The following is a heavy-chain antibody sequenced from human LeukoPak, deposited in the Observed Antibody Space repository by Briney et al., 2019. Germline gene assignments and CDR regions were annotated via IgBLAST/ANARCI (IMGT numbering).Heavy chain of an antibody. CDR1: GFTFSSYA. CDR3: AKVSERFYGDYFDY. V-gene: IGHV3-23*01. Sequence: GGSLRLSCAASGFTFSSYAMSWVRQAPGKGLEWVSAISGSGGSTYYADSVKGRFTISRDNSKNTLYPQMNSLRAEDTALYYCAKVSERFYGDYFDYWGQGTLVTVSS. D-gene: IGHD4-17*01. CDR2: ISGSGGST. J-gene: IGHJ4*02.